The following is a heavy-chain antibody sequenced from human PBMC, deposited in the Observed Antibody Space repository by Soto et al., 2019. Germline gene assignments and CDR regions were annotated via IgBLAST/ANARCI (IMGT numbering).Heavy chain of an antibody. CDR3: ARATYDSSGYYLRGLGYYYGMDV. J-gene: IGHJ6*02. D-gene: IGHD3-22*01. Sequence: SCAPSGLPLRSYSMNWGRQAPGKGLEWVSSISSSSSYKYYAGSVKGRFTISRDNAKNSLYLQMNSLRAEDTAVYYCARATYDSSGYYLRGLGYYYGMDVWGQGTTVTVSS. CDR1: GLPLRSYS. V-gene: IGHV3-21*01. CDR2: ISSSSSYK.